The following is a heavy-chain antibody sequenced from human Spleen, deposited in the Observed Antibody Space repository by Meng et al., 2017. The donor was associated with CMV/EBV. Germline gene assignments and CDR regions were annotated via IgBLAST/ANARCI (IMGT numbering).Heavy chain of an antibody. CDR1: GFTFSTAW. J-gene: IGHJ3*02. D-gene: IGHD2-2*01. CDR3: ATSQGGPCSNTICRNAFDT. Sequence: GESLKISCAASGFTFSTAWMSWVRLTPGKGLEWVGRILSKSNGGTVQYAAPVKGRFSVSRDDSRNILYLQMNSLKTEDTAVYFCATSQGGPCSNTICRNAFDTWGQGTMVTVSS. CDR2: ILSKSNGGTV. V-gene: IGHV3-15*06.